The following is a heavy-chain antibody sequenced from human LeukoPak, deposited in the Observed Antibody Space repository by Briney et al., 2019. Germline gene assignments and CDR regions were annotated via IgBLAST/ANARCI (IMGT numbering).Heavy chain of an antibody. CDR3: ARALRYYYGSGSYYPDY. D-gene: IGHD3-10*01. CDR2: INHSGST. CDR1: GGSFSGYY. V-gene: IGHV4-34*01. Sequence: SETLSLTCAVYGGSFSGYYWSWIRQPPGMGLEWIGEINHSGSTNYNPSLKSRVTISVDTSKNQFSLKLSSVTAADTAVYYCARALRYYYGSGSYYPDYWGQGTLVTVSS. J-gene: IGHJ4*02.